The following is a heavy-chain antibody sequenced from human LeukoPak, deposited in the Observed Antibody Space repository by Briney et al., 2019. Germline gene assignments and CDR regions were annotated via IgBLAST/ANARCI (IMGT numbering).Heavy chain of an antibody. V-gene: IGHV1-69*13. Sequence: ASVKVSCKASGGTFSSYAISWVRQAPGQGLEWMGGIIPIFGTANYAQKFQGRVTITADESTSTAYMELSSLRSEDTAVYYCVYLGYCSGGSCYSGDFDHWGQGTLVTVSS. D-gene: IGHD2-15*01. J-gene: IGHJ4*02. CDR3: VYLGYCSGGSCYSGDFDH. CDR2: IIPIFGTA. CDR1: GGTFSSYA.